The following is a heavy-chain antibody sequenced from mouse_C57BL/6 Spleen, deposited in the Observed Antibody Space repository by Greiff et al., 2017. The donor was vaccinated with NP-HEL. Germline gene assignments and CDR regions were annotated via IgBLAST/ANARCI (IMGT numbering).Heavy chain of an antibody. D-gene: IGHD1-1*01. V-gene: IGHV1-72*01. CDR3: ASDGSKYWYFDV. Sequence: QVQLQQPGAELVKPGASVKLSCKASGYTFTSYWMHWVKQRPGRGLEWIGRIDPNSGGTKYNEKFKSKATLTVDKPSSTAYMQLSSLTSEASAVYYCASDGSKYWYFDVWGTGTTVTVSS. CDR2: IDPNSGGT. J-gene: IGHJ1*03. CDR1: GYTFTSYW.